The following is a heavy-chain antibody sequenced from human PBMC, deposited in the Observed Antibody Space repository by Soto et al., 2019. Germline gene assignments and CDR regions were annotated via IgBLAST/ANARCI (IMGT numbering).Heavy chain of an antibody. CDR2: INHSGST. CDR1: GGSFSGYC. V-gene: IGHV4-34*01. Sequence: PSETLSLTCAVYGGSFSGYCWTWIRQAPGKGLEWIGEINHSGSTNYNPSLKSRVTISVDTSKNQFSLKLSSVTAADTAVYYCARGGGVDIVATNWLDPWGQGTLVTVSS. J-gene: IGHJ5*02. CDR3: ARGGGVDIVATNWLDP. D-gene: IGHD5-12*01.